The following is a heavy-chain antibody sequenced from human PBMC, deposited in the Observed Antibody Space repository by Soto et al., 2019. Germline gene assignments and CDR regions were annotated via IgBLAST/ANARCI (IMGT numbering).Heavy chain of an antibody. D-gene: IGHD6-19*01. CDR1: GYTFTSHY. Sequence: QVQLVQSGAEVKKPGAAVEVSCKASGYTFTSHYVHWVRQAPGQGLEWMGLINANSGTTSYAQKFQGRVTMTRDTATSTVYMELSSLRFEDPAVYYCARDRNLETSAWARDYWGQGTLVTVSS. V-gene: IGHV1-46*03. CDR2: INANSGTT. J-gene: IGHJ4*02. CDR3: ARDRNLETSAWARDY.